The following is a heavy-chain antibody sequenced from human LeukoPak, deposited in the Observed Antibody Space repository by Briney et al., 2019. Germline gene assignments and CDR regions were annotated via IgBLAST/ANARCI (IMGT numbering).Heavy chain of an antibody. CDR3: ARDRGYSRFDN. CDR2: MKEDGGEI. J-gene: IGHJ5*02. CDR1: GFTFSSYS. D-gene: IGHD4-23*01. Sequence: QPGGSLRLSCAASGFTFSSYSMNWVRQAPGKGLEWVANMKEDGGEINYVDSVKGRFTISRDNAKNSLYLHMNSLRVEDTAVYYCARDRGYSRFDNWGQGTLVTVSS. V-gene: IGHV3-7*01.